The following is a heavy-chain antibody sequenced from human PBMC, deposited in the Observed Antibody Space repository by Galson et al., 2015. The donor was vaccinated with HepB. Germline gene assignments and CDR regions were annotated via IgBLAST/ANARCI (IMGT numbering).Heavy chain of an antibody. V-gene: IGHV3-30*03. Sequence: SLRLSCAASGFSFSNHGMHWVRQAPGKGLEWVAVISYDGSKRNYVDSVKGRFTTSRDNSKNTLYVQMNSLRPEDTAVYYCATYDFWSGADAFDIWGQGTLVTVSS. CDR3: ATYDFWSGADAFDI. D-gene: IGHD3-3*01. CDR2: ISYDGSKR. J-gene: IGHJ3*02. CDR1: GFSFSNHG.